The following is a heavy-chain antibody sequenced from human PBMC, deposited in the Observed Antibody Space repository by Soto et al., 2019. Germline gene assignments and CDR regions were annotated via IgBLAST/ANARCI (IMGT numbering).Heavy chain of an antibody. Sequence: SETLSLTCTVSGGSVSSGSYYWSWIRQPPGKGLEWIGYIYYSGSTNYNPSLKSRVTISVDTSKNQFSLKLSSVTAADTAVYYCARGRVTIFGVVIEGSFDPWGQGTLVTVSS. CDR1: GGSVSSGSYY. J-gene: IGHJ5*02. CDR3: ARGRVTIFGVVIEGSFDP. CDR2: IYYSGST. D-gene: IGHD3-3*01. V-gene: IGHV4-61*01.